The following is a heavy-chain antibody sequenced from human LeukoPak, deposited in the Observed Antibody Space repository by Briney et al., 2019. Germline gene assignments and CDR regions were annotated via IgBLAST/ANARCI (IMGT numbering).Heavy chain of an antibody. J-gene: IGHJ4*02. CDR3: ARAYGMYFDY. CDR1: GGSFSGYY. Sequence: SETLSLTCAVCGGSFSGYYWSWIRQPPGKGLEWIGEINHSGSTNYNPSLKSRVTISVDTSKNQFSLKLSSVTAADTAVYYCARAYGMYFDYWGQGTLVTVSS. D-gene: IGHD4-17*01. V-gene: IGHV4-34*01. CDR2: INHSGST.